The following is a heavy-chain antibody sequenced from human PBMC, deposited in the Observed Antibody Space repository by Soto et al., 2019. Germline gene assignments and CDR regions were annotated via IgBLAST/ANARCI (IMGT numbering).Heavy chain of an antibody. CDR3: ARGPYDFWSGHFDY. CDR1: GFIFSSYG. CDR2: IWYDGSNK. D-gene: IGHD3-3*01. V-gene: IGHV3-33*01. Sequence: QVQLVESGGGVVQPGRSLRLSCAASGFIFSSYGMHWVRQAPGKGLEWVAVIWYDGSNKYYADSVKGRFTISRDNSKNTLYLQMNSLRAEDTAVYYCARGPYDFWSGHFDYWGQGTLVTVSS. J-gene: IGHJ4*02.